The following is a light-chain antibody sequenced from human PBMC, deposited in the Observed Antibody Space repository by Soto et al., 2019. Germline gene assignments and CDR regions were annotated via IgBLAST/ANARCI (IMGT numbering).Light chain of an antibody. V-gene: IGKV1-5*03. J-gene: IGKJ4*01. CDR3: QHYNTYPLT. CDR2: KAS. CDR1: QSISTW. Sequence: DIQMTQSPSTLSASVGDRVTITCRASQSISTWLAWYQQKPGKAPKLLIYKASNLEGGVPSRFSGSGSGTEFTITISSLQPDDFATYYCQHYNTYPLTFGGGTKVDI.